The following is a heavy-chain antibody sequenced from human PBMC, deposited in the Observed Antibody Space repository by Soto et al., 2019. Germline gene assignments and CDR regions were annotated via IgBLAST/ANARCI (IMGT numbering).Heavy chain of an antibody. CDR3: AKDDSNRWYNYYAMDV. V-gene: IGHV3-30*18. Sequence: QVQLVESGGGVVQPGRALRLSCAASGFTFYKYGMHWVRQAPGKGLEWVALISHAGSNKYYVESVKGRFTIARDNSKNTVFLQMNSLIPEDTALYFCAKDDSNRWYNYYAMDVWGQGTTVTVSS. J-gene: IGHJ6*02. CDR2: ISHAGSNK. D-gene: IGHD3-22*01. CDR1: GFTFYKYG.